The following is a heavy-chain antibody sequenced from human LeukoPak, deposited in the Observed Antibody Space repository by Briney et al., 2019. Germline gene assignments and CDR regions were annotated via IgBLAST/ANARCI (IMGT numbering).Heavy chain of an antibody. J-gene: IGHJ3*02. V-gene: IGHV4-39*01. D-gene: IGHD2-15*01. Sequence: PETLSLTCTVSGGSISSSSYYWGWIRQPPGKGLEWIGSIYYSGSTYYNPSLKSRVTISVDTSKNQFSLKLSSVTAADTAVYYCASRAPNCSGGSCYFSDDAFDIWGQGTMVTVSS. CDR1: GGSISSSSYY. CDR2: IYYSGST. CDR3: ASRAPNCSGGSCYFSDDAFDI.